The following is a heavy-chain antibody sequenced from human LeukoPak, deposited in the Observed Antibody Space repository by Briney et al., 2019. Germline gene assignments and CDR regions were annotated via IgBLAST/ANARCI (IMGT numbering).Heavy chain of an antibody. Sequence: ETLSLTCAVSGGSISSSNWWSWVRQPPGKGLEWVSGITGSGDNTYYADSVKGRFTISRDNSKNTLYLQMNSLRPEDTAAYYCAKVGIVGVTTSAYFEYWGQGTLVTVSS. D-gene: IGHD1-26*01. CDR1: GGSISSSN. V-gene: IGHV3-23*01. CDR3: AKVGIVGVTTSAYFEY. CDR2: ITGSGDNT. J-gene: IGHJ4*02.